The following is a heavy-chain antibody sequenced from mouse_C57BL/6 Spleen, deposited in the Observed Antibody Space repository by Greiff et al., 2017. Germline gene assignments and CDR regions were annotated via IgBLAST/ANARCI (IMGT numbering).Heavy chain of an antibody. D-gene: IGHD1-1*01. CDR1: GYTFTSYW. CDR2: INPSSGYT. J-gene: IGHJ1*03. CDR3: ARRDYGSRGENIDV. V-gene: IGHV1-7*01. Sequence: VQLQQSGAELAKPGASVKLSCKASGYTFTSYWMHWVKQRPGQGLEWIGYINPSSGYTKYNQKFKDKATLTEDKTSSTAYMQLSSRTYEDAAVDYYARRDYGSRGENIDVWGTGTTVTVSS.